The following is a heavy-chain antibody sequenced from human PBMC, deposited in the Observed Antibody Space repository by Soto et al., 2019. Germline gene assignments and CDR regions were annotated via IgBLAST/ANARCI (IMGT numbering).Heavy chain of an antibody. D-gene: IGHD6-13*01. CDR3: ARGAPRGSSSDFDY. J-gene: IGHJ4*02. Sequence: GGSLRLSCAASGFIFSRYAMHWVRQAPGKGLEWVAVISHDGSNEYYADSVKGRFTISRDNSKNTLYLQMNSLRAEDTAVYYCARGAPRGSSSDFDYWGQGTLVTVSS. CDR1: GFIFSRYA. CDR2: ISHDGSNE. V-gene: IGHV3-30*03.